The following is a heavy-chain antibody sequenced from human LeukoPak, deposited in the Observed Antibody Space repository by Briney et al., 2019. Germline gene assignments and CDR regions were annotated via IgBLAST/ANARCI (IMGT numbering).Heavy chain of an antibody. CDR2: ISGSGGST. J-gene: IGHJ4*02. D-gene: IGHD3-10*02. CDR1: GFTFSSYA. Sequence: GGSLRLSCAASGFTFSSYAMSWVRQAPGKGLEWVSAISGSGGSTYYADSVRGRFVISRDDAKSSLYLQMSSLRAEDTAVYYCARDYVTMAPDYGGLGTLVTVSS. V-gene: IGHV3-23*01. CDR3: ARDYVTMAPDY.